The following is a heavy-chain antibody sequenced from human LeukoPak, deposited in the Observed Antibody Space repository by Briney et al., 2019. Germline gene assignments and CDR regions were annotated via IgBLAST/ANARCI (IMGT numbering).Heavy chain of an antibody. CDR1: GFPFSSYS. J-gene: IGHJ5*02. CDR2: ISSSSSYI. Sequence: KAGGSLRLSCAASGFPFSSYSMNWVRQAPGKGLEWVSSISSSSSYIYYADSVKGRFTISRDNAKNSLCLQMNSLRAEDTAVYYCARGGIAVAGRFDPWGQGTLVTVSS. D-gene: IGHD6-19*01. V-gene: IGHV3-21*01. CDR3: ARGGIAVAGRFDP.